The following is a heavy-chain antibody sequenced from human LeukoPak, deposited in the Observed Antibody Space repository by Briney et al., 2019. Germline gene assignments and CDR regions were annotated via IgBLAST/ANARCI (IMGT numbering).Heavy chain of an antibody. J-gene: IGHJ4*02. Sequence: PSETLSLTCTASGGSISSINHHWGWIRQPPGKGLEWIGSIYYSGSTYYNPSLKSRVTISVDTSKNQFSLKLSSVTAADTAVYYCASGRGGATEVLWGQGTLVTVSS. CDR1: GGSISSINHH. V-gene: IGHV4-39*01. CDR2: IYYSGST. CDR3: ASGRGGATEVL. D-gene: IGHD1-26*01.